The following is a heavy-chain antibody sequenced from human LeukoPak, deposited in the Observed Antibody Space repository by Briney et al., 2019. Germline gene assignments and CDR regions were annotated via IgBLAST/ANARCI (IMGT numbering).Heavy chain of an antibody. CDR3: ARSFPYSSSAVDY. CDR1: GLTFSSYA. V-gene: IGHV3-21*01. Sequence: GGSLRLSCAASGLTFSSYAMNWVRQAPGKGLEWVSSFSSSSGYIFYADSVKGRFTISRDNAKNSLYLQMNSLRAEDTAVYYCARSFPYSSSAVDYWGQGTLVTVSS. CDR2: FSSSSGYI. J-gene: IGHJ4*02. D-gene: IGHD6-6*01.